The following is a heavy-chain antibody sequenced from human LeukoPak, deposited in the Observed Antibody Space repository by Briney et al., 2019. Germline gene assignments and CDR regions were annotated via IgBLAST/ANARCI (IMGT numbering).Heavy chain of an antibody. J-gene: IGHJ4*02. Sequence: GGSLRLSCAASGFTFSSYAMSWVRQAPGKGLEWVSAISGSGGSTYYADSVKGRFTISRDNAKNTLYLQMNSLRAEDTAVYYCAKADSSGYNFDYWGQGTLVTVSS. CDR1: GFTFSSYA. D-gene: IGHD3-22*01. CDR2: ISGSGGST. CDR3: AKADSSGYNFDY. V-gene: IGHV3-23*01.